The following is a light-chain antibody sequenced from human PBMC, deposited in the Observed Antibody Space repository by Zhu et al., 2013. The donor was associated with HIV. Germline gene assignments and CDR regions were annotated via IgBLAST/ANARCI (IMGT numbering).Light chain of an antibody. CDR1: QSVSSSY. V-gene: IGKV3D-15*01. CDR3: HHYNKWPRT. Sequence: PGERVTLSCRASQSVSSSYLTWYQQKPGQAPRLLIYGASTRATSIPARFSGSGSGTEFTLTISSLQSEDFAVYYCHHYNKWPRTFGQGTKVEIK. CDR2: GAS. J-gene: IGKJ1*01.